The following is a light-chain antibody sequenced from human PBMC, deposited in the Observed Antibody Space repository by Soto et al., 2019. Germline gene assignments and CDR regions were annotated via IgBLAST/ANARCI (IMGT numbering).Light chain of an antibody. CDR1: ERVISSH. Sequence: EIVLTQSPDTLSLSPGERATLSCRATERVISSHLSWYQQKPGQAPRLLVYVASTRSSGIPDRFSGSGSGTDFTLTISRLEPEDFAVYYCQQYDFSSYTFGQGTKVEIK. CDR3: QQYDFSSYT. V-gene: IGKV3-20*01. CDR2: VAS. J-gene: IGKJ2*01.